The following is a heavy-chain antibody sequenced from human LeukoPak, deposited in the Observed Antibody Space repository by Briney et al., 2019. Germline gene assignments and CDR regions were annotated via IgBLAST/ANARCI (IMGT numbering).Heavy chain of an antibody. CDR3: GRRLNYDFWSGASNDVFDI. V-gene: IGHV4-39*01. Sequence: PSETLSLTCTVSGGSISSISYYWGWVRQAPGKGLEWIGNIYYSVSTYYNPSLNSRVTISVDTSKSQFSLKLSSVTDADTVVYYCGRRLNYDFWSGASNDVFDIWGQGTMVTVSS. CDR1: GGSISSISYY. J-gene: IGHJ3*02. D-gene: IGHD3-3*01. CDR2: IYYSVST.